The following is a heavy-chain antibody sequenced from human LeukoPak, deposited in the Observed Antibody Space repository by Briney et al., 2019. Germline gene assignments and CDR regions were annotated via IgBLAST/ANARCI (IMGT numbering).Heavy chain of an antibody. Sequence: GGSLRLSCAASGFTVSSNYMSWVRQVPGKGLERVSVIYSDGTISYADSVKGRFTISRDNSENTLYLQMNSLRVEDTAVYYCAREVGGGASGQWGQGTLVTVSS. D-gene: IGHD3-16*01. J-gene: IGHJ4*02. CDR3: AREVGGGASGQ. CDR1: GFTVSSNY. CDR2: IYSDGTI. V-gene: IGHV3-66*01.